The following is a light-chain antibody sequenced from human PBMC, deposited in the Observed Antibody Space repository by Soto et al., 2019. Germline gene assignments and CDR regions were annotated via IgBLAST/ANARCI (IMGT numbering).Light chain of an antibody. CDR1: QNIDNN. CDR2: GAS. CDR3: QQYNNWPPLP. J-gene: IGKJ4*01. Sequence: EIVMTQSPATLSVSPGDRVTLSCRASQNIDNNLAWYQQRPGQPPRLLIHGASTRSNGIPARFSGSGSGTEFTLTISSLQSEDFAVYCCQQYNNWPPLPFGGGTKVEIK. V-gene: IGKV3D-15*01.